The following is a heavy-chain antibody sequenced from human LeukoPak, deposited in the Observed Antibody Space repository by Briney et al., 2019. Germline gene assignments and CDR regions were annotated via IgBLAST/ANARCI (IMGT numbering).Heavy chain of an antibody. CDR1: AGSFSGYY. Sequence: SETLSLTCAVYAGSFSGYYWSWIRQPPGKGLEWIGEINHSGSTNYNPSLKSRVTISVDTSKNQFSLKLSSVTAADTAVYYCARGTTGYSSSGGWFDPWGQGTLVTVSS. CDR3: ARGTTGYSSSGGWFDP. V-gene: IGHV4-34*01. J-gene: IGHJ5*02. D-gene: IGHD6-13*01. CDR2: INHSGST.